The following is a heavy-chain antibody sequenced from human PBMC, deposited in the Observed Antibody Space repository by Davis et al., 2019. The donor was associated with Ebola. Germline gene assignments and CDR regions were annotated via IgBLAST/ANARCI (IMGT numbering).Heavy chain of an antibody. Sequence: GESLKISCAASGFTFSSYSMNWVRQAPGKGLEWVSSISSSSSYIYYADSVKGRFTISRDNAKNSLYLQMNSLRAEDTAVYYCARERPPGAYSYGMDVWGQGTTVTVSS. CDR1: GFTFSSYS. V-gene: IGHV3-21*04. D-gene: IGHD7-27*01. J-gene: IGHJ6*02. CDR2: ISSSSSYI. CDR3: ARERPPGAYSYGMDV.